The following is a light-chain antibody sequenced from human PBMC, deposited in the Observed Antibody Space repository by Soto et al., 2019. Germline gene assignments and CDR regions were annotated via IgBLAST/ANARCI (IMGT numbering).Light chain of an antibody. CDR1: QSLSNRY. V-gene: IGKV3-20*01. CDR3: HHYDNSPPFP. J-gene: IGKJ3*01. CDR2: GAS. Sequence: EILLTQSPGTLSLSPGERAILSCRASQSLSNRYLAWYQQMPGRAPRLLIHGASIRAAGIPDRFSGSGSGTDFTLTINRLEPEDFAVYYCHHYDNSPPFPFGPGTRVDI.